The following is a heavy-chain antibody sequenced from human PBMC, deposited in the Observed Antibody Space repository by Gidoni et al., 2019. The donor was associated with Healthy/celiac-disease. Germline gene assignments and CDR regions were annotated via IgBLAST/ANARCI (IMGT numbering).Heavy chain of an antibody. CDR1: GFTFSNDW. CDR2: IKSKTDGGTT. J-gene: IGHJ6*02. Sequence: EVQLVESGGGLVKPGGSLRLSCSASGFTFSNDWMTWVRQAPGKGREWVGRIKSKTDGGTTDYAAPVKGRFTISRDDSKNTLYLQMNSLKTEDTAVYYCTTDMRLVGATPLYGMDVWGQGTTVTVSS. V-gene: IGHV3-15*01. CDR3: TTDMRLVGATPLYGMDV. D-gene: IGHD1-26*01.